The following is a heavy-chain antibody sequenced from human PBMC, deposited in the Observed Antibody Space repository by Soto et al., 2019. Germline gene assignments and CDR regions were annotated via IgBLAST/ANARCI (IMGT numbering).Heavy chain of an antibody. J-gene: IGHJ4*02. V-gene: IGHV3-53*01. CDR3: ATERGPTYYFDY. CDR1: GFMCGSYW. CDR2: IYSDGST. D-gene: IGHD2-21*01. Sequence: PGGSLRLSCTPSGFMCGSYWMTWVRQPPGKRLEGVSVIYSDGSTYYADSVKGRLSISRANSKHTLYLQMNSLRAEDPAVYYCATERGPTYYFDYWGQGTLVTVCS.